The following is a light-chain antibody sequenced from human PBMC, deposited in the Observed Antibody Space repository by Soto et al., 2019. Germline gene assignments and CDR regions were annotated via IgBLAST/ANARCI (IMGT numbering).Light chain of an antibody. CDR2: GAS. V-gene: IGKV1-5*01. Sequence: DIQMTQSPSTLSASVGDRVTFTCRDRQNVSIWSAWYQQKPGKAPKLLISGASTLERGVPSRFSGSGSGTEFTLTISSLQPDDFATYYCQQYTNYLTFGQGTKVEIK. CDR3: QQYTNYLT. CDR1: QNVSIW. J-gene: IGKJ1*01.